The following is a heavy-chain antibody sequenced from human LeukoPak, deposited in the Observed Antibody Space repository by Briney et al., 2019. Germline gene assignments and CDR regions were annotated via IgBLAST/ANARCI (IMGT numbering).Heavy chain of an antibody. V-gene: IGHV4-38-2*02. Sequence: SETLSLTCTVSGYSISSNYYWGWIRQPPGKGLEWIGNFYHSGSTYYNPSLRSRVTISVDTSKNQFSLRLSSVTAADTAVYYCARALGYCTSTSCYTPAYFFDYWGQGTLVTVSS. J-gene: IGHJ4*02. CDR2: FYHSGST. CDR3: ARALGYCTSTSCYTPAYFFDY. D-gene: IGHD2-2*02. CDR1: GYSISSNYY.